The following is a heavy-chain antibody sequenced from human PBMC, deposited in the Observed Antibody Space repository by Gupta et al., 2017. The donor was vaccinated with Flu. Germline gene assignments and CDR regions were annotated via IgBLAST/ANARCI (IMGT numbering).Heavy chain of an antibody. J-gene: IGHJ4*02. Sequence: EVQLVESGGGLVKPGGSLRLSCAASGFTFSSYSMNWVRQAPGKGLEWVSSISSSSSYIYYADSVKGRFTISRDNAKNLLYLQMNSLRAEDTAVYYCARVMSGAVAGKPIDYWGQGTLVTVSS. D-gene: IGHD6-19*01. CDR2: ISSSSSYI. V-gene: IGHV3-21*01. CDR3: ARVMSGAVAGKPIDY. CDR1: GFTFSSYS.